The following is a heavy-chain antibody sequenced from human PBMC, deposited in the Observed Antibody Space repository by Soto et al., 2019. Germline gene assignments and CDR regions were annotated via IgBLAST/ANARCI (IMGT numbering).Heavy chain of an antibody. CDR2: ISSSSSYI. CDR1: GFTFSSYS. CDR3: ARDEAGNYYYYGMDV. V-gene: IGHV3-21*01. Sequence: PGGSLRLSCAASGFTFSSYSMNWVRQAPGKGLEWVSSISSSSSYIYYADSVKGRFTISRDNAKNSLYLQMNSLRAEDTAVYYCARDEAGNYYYYGMDVWGQGTTVTVSS. J-gene: IGHJ6*02.